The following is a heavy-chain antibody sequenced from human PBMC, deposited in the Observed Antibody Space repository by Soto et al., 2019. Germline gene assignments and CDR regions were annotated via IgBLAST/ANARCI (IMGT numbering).Heavy chain of an antibody. V-gene: IGHV3-64D*08. Sequence: GGSLRLSCSASGFTFSSYAMHWVRQAPGKGLEYVSAISSNGGSTYYADSVKGRFTSSREHSKNTLYLQIGSLRAEDTAVYYCVKDFAEHYYGSGSSKLFDPWGQGTLVTVSS. CDR2: ISSNGGST. CDR1: GFTFSSYA. CDR3: VKDFAEHYYGSGSSKLFDP. J-gene: IGHJ5*02. D-gene: IGHD3-10*01.